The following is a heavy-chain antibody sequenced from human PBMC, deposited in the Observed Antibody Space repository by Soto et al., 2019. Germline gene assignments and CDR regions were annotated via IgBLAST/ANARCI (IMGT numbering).Heavy chain of an antibody. V-gene: IGHV3-33*01. CDR3: ARDPGVTNYYFDY. D-gene: IGHD3-3*01. Sequence: QVQMVESGGGVVQPGTSLRLSCAPSGFTFSSYGMHWVRQAPGKGLEWVAVIWNDGSKQYYADSVKGRFTISRDNSKNTLYLQMNSLRAEDTAVYYCARDPGVTNYYFDYWGQGTLVTVSS. CDR2: IWNDGSKQ. CDR1: GFTFSSYG. J-gene: IGHJ4*02.